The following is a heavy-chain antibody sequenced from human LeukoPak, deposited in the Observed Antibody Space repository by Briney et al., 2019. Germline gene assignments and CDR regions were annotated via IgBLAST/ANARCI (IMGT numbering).Heavy chain of an antibody. D-gene: IGHD3-10*01. CDR3: ARDRGGSGSSLWDYFDY. J-gene: IGHJ4*02. Sequence: PSQTLSLTCTVSGGSISSGSYYWSWIRQPAGKGLEWIGRIYTSGSTNYNPSLKSRVTISVDTSKNQFSLKLSSVTAADTAVYYCARDRGGSGSSLWDYFDYWGQGTLVTVSS. CDR2: IYTSGST. CDR1: GGSISSGSYY. V-gene: IGHV4-61*02.